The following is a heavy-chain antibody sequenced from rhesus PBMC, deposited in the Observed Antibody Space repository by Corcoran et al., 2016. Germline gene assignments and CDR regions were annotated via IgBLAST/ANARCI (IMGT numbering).Heavy chain of an antibody. CDR1: GFTFSSYW. CDR3: AKEWGYSGSDY. V-gene: IGHV3S25*01. D-gene: IGHD6-25*01. CDR2: INSGGGST. J-gene: IGHJ4*01. Sequence: EVQLVESGGGLAKPGGSLRLSCAASGFTFSSYWMNWVRQAPGKGLVWVSAINSGGGSTYYADSVTGRFPFSRDTSKNTLSLRMNSLRAEDTAVYYCAKEWGYSGSDYWGQGVLVTVSS.